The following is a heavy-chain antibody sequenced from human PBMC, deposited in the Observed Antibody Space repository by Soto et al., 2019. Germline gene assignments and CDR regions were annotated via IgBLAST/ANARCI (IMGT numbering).Heavy chain of an antibody. CDR2: ISYDGSNK. Sequence: QVQLVESGGGVVQPGRSLRLSCAASGFTFSSYGMHWVRQAPGKGLEWVAVISYDGSNKYYADSVKGRFTISRDNSKNTLYLKMNSLRAEDTAVYYCAGKEGSYYYYYMDVWGKGTTVTVSS. CDR1: GFTFSSYG. V-gene: IGHV3-30*03. CDR3: AGKEGSYYYYYMDV. J-gene: IGHJ6*03. D-gene: IGHD3-10*01.